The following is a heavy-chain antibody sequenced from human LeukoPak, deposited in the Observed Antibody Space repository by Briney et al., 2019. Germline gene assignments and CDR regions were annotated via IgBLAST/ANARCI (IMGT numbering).Heavy chain of an antibody. J-gene: IGHJ4*02. D-gene: IGHD2-15*01. V-gene: IGHV3-33*01. CDR2: IWYDGSNK. CDR1: GFTFSSYG. CDR3: ARVRYCSGGSCYDIDY. Sequence: GVSLGLSCAASGFTFSSYGMHWVRPAPGKGLEWVAVIWYDGSNKYYADSVKGRFTISRDNSKNTLYLQMNSLRAEDTAVYYCARVRYCSGGSCYDIDYWGQGTLVTVSS.